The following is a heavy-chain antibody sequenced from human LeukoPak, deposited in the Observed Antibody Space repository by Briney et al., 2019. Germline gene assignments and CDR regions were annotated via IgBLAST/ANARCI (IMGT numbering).Heavy chain of an antibody. Sequence: GRSLRLSCSASGFIFSSYGMHWVRQAPGKGLEWVAAISSDGSNKYYADSVKGRFTISRDNSKNTLYLEMNSLRAEDTAVYFCAKDGVFRQWLGGWQDYWGQGTLVTVSS. V-gene: IGHV3-30*18. CDR1: GFIFSSYG. D-gene: IGHD6-19*01. J-gene: IGHJ4*02. CDR3: AKDGVFRQWLGGWQDY. CDR2: ISSDGSNK.